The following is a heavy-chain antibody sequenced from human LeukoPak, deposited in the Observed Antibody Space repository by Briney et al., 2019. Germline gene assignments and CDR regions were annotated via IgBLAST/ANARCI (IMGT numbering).Heavy chain of an antibody. V-gene: IGHV3-7*03. Sequence: GGSLRLSCAASGFTLSSYWMNWARQAPGKGLEWVATINHNGNVNYYVDSVKGRFTISRDNAKNSLYLQMSNLRAEDTAVYFCARGGGLDVWGQRATVTVSS. CDR3: ARGGGLDV. D-gene: IGHD3-16*01. CDR2: INHNGNVN. CDR1: GFTLSSYW. J-gene: IGHJ6*02.